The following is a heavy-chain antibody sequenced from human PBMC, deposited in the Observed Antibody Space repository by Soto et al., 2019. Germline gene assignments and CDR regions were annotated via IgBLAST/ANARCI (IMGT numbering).Heavy chain of an antibody. J-gene: IGHJ3*02. Sequence: GGSLRLSCAASGFTFSSYAMSWVRQVPGKGLEWVSAISGSGGSTYYADSVKGRFTISRDNSKNTLYLQMSSLRAEDTAVYYCAKDVVVMYDAFDIWGQGTMVTVS. CDR1: GFTFSSYA. CDR2: ISGSGGST. V-gene: IGHV3-23*01. D-gene: IGHD3-22*01. CDR3: AKDVVVMYDAFDI.